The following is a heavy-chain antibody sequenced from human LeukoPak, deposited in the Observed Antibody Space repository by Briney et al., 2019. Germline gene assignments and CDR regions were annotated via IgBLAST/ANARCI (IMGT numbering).Heavy chain of an antibody. CDR2: INPSGGST. CDR3: ARDIAANNHFDY. V-gene: IGHV1-46*01. CDR1: GYTFTSYY. J-gene: IGHJ4*02. Sequence: ASVKVSCKASGYTFTSYYMHWVRQAPGQGLEWMGIINPSGGSTSYARKFQGRVTMTRDTSTSTVYMELSSLRSEDTAVYYCARDIAANNHFDYWGQGTLVTVSS. D-gene: IGHD6-25*01.